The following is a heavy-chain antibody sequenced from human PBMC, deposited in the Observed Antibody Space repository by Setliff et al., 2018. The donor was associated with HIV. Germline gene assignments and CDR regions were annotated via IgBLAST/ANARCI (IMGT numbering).Heavy chain of an antibody. CDR1: GYTFDGHY. D-gene: IGHD3-9*01. CDR2: IWNDGSRE. Sequence: SCKTSGYTFDGHYLHWVRQAPGKGLEWVAVIWNDGSREYYADSVKGRFTISRDNARSSLFLQMNSLRAEDTALYYCVKGYDVLTGDPDSWGQGTLVTVSS. CDR3: VKGYDVLTGDPDS. J-gene: IGHJ4*02. V-gene: IGHV3-33*03.